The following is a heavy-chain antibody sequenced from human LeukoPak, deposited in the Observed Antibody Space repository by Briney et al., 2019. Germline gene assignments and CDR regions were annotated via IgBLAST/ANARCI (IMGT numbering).Heavy chain of an antibody. Sequence: SQTLSLTCAISGDSVSSNSSAWNWIRQSPSRGLEWLGRTYYRSKWYNDYAVSVKGRITINPDTSKNHFSRQLNSVTPEDTAIYYCARIGYSYGGPWGQGTLVTVSS. J-gene: IGHJ5*02. CDR1: GDSVSSNSSA. D-gene: IGHD5-18*01. CDR2: TYYRSKWYN. V-gene: IGHV6-1*01. CDR3: ARIGYSYGGP.